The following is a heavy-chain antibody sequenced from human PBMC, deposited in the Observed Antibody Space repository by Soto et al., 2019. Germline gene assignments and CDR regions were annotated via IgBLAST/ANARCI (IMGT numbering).Heavy chain of an antibody. CDR3: ARMPFRNDILTGYYKTYYFDS. Sequence: SGPTLVNPTETLTLTCTVSGFSVTYATMGVSWIRQPPGRALEWLAHIFSDDEKSYHTSLKSRLSISKDTSKSQVVLTMTNMDPADTATYYCARMPFRNDILTGYYKTYYFDSWGQ. CDR1: GFSVTYATMG. J-gene: IGHJ4*02. V-gene: IGHV2-26*01. CDR2: IFSDDEK. D-gene: IGHD3-9*01.